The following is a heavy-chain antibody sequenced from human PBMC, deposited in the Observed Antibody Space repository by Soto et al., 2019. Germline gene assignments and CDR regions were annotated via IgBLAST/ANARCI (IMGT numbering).Heavy chain of an antibody. D-gene: IGHD3-9*01. Sequence: VSLKVCCKASGDTFTGYYMHWVRQAPGQGLEWMGWINPNSGGTNYAQKFQGWVTMTRDTSISTAYMELSRLRAEDTALYYCASGRGYDILTGYYPYFDYWGQGTLVTVSS. CDR2: INPNSGGT. CDR3: ASGRGYDILTGYYPYFDY. V-gene: IGHV1-2*04. J-gene: IGHJ4*02. CDR1: GDTFTGYY.